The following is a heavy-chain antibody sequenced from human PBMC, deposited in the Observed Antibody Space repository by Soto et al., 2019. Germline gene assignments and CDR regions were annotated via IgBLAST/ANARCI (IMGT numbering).Heavy chain of an antibody. CDR3: ATYTSLDY. V-gene: IGHV3-53*01. J-gene: IGHJ4*02. Sequence: LRLSCAASGFTVSNNYMSWVRQAPGKGLEWVSLIYSGGSTFYADSVKGRFTISRDNSKNTLFLQMNSLRAEDTAVYFCATYTSLDYWGQGTLVTV. CDR2: IYSGGST. D-gene: IGHD2-2*02. CDR1: GFTVSNNY.